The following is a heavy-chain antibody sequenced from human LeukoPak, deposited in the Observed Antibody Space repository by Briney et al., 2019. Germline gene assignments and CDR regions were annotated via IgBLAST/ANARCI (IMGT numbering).Heavy chain of an antibody. J-gene: IGHJ5*02. CDR2: INHSGST. Sequence: SETLSLSCTVSDGSISSSSYYWGWTRQPPGKGLEWIGEINHSGSTNYNPSLKSRVTISVDTSKNQFSLKLSSVTAADTAVYYCTRGFSGPYNWFDPWGQGTLVTVSS. D-gene: IGHD1-14*01. V-gene: IGHV4-39*07. CDR3: TRGFSGPYNWFDP. CDR1: DGSISSSSYY.